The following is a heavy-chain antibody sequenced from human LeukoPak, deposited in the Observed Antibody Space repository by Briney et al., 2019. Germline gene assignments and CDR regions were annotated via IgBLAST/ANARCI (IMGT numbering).Heavy chain of an antibody. J-gene: IGHJ4*02. CDR2: IEQDGSEK. CDR3: ARGYYYDTSGYGTR. Sequence: GGSLRLSCAASGFTISIYWMSWVRQAPGKGLEWVANIEQDGSEKYYVDSVKGRFTISRDNAKNSLSLQMNSLRAEDTAVYYCARGYYYDTSGYGTRWGQGTLVTVSS. D-gene: IGHD3-22*01. CDR1: GFTISIYW. V-gene: IGHV3-7*05.